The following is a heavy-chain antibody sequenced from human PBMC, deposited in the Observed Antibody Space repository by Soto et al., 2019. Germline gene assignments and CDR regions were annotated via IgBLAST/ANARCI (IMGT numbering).Heavy chain of an antibody. J-gene: IGHJ3*02. CDR1: GYSFTSYW. CDR3: ASRKRTSDAFDI. V-gene: IGHV5-51*01. D-gene: IGHD1-1*01. CDR2: IYIDDSDT. Sequence: PGESLKISCKGSGYSFTSYWIGWVRQMPGKGLEWMGIIYIDDSDTRYSPSFQGQVTISGDKSIKTAYLHWSSLKASDTAMYYCASRKRTSDAFDIWGQGTMVTVSS.